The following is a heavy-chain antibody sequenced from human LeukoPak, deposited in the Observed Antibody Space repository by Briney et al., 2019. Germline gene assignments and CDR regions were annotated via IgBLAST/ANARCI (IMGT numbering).Heavy chain of an antibody. D-gene: IGHD3-9*01. CDR3: ARGTSTIFLAFDI. J-gene: IGHJ3*02. Sequence: GGSLRLSCVALDFSFETYWMSWVRQAPGKGPQWVANINEDGTEKHYVGSVRGRFTISRDNAESSLHLQMNSLRAEDTAVYYCARGTSTIFLAFDIWGQGTMVTVSS. CDR2: INEDGTEK. V-gene: IGHV3-7*01. CDR1: DFSFETYW.